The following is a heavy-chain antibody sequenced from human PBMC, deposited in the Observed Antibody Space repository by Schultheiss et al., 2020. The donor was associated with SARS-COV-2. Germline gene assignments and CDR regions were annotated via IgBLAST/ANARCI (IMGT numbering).Heavy chain of an antibody. D-gene: IGHD6-19*01. CDR2: ISSSGSTI. CDR1: GFTFSSYW. Sequence: GGSLRLSCAASGFTFSSYWMSWVRQAPGKGLEWVSYISSSGSTIYYADSVKGRFTISRDNAKNSLYLQMNSLRAEDTAVYYCARDLGAVAASDAFDIWGQGTMVTVSS. J-gene: IGHJ3*02. V-gene: IGHV3-48*04. CDR3: ARDLGAVAASDAFDI.